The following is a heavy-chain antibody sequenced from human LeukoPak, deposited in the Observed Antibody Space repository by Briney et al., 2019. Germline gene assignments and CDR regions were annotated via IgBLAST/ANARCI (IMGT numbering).Heavy chain of an antibody. D-gene: IGHD7-27*01. V-gene: IGHV4-38-2*02. CDR1: GYSISSGYY. Sequence: SETLSLTCTVSGYSISSGYYWGWIRQPPGKGLEWIGSIYHSGSTYYNPSPKSRVTISVDTSKNQFSLKLSSVTAADTAVYYCARSGANWGSEDAFDIWGQGTMVTVSS. CDR3: ARSGANWGSEDAFDI. CDR2: IYHSGST. J-gene: IGHJ3*02.